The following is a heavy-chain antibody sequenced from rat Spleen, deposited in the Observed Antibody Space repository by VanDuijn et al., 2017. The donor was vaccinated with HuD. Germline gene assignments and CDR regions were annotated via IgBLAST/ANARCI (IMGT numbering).Heavy chain of an antibody. V-gene: IGHV2S63*01. CDR2: KWSGGST. Sequence: EVQLKESGPGLVQPSQTLSLTCTVSGFSLTDYSVHWVRQPPGKGLEWLGVKWSGGSTACNSALKSRQSISRDTSKSQVFLKMNSLQIEDTGIYYCTRSRYNYYVMDAWGQGASVTVSS. J-gene: IGHJ4*01. D-gene: IGHD1-5*01. CDR1: GFSLTDYS. CDR3: TRSRYNYYVMDA.